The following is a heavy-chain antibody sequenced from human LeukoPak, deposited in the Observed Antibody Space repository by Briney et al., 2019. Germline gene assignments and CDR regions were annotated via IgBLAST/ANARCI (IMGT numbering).Heavy chain of an antibody. V-gene: IGHV3-11*01. CDR3: ARVHYDSSGLCFDY. Sequence: GGSLRLSCAASGFTFSDYYMSWIRQAPGKGLEWVSYISSSGSTIYYADSVKGRFTISRDNAKNSLYLQMNSLRAEDTALYHCARVHYDSSGLCFDYWGQGTLVTVSS. CDR2: ISSSGSTI. D-gene: IGHD3-22*01. CDR1: GFTFSDYY. J-gene: IGHJ4*02.